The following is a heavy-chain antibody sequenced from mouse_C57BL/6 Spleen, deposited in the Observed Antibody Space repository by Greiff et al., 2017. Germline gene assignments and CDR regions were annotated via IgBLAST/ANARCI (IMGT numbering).Heavy chain of an antibody. CDR3: ARDYGSSSPFDY. D-gene: IGHD1-1*01. Sequence: QVQLQQPGPDLVKPGDSVNLSCKASGYTFTSYWMHWVKQRPGPGLEWIGNINPSNGGTNYNENSKRKGTLTVDKSSSTAYMLLSSLTSEDAAVYYCARDYGSSSPFDYGGQGTTLTVSS. V-gene: IGHV1-53*01. CDR2: INPSNGGT. J-gene: IGHJ2*01. CDR1: GYTFTSYW.